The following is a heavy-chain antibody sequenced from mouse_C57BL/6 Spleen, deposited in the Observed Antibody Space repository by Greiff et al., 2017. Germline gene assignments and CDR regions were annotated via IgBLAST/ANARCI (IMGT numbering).Heavy chain of an antibody. D-gene: IGHD2-4*01. CDR2: IYPGSGST. V-gene: IGHV1-55*01. J-gene: IGHJ3*01. CDR3: ARREGGLRAWFAY. CDR1: GYTFTSYW. Sequence: QVQLQQPGAELVKPGASVTMSCKASGYTFTSYWITWVQQRPGQGLEWIGDIYPGSGSTNYNEKFKSKATLTVDTSSSTAYMQLSSLTSEDSAVYYCARREGGLRAWFAYWGQGTLVTVSA.